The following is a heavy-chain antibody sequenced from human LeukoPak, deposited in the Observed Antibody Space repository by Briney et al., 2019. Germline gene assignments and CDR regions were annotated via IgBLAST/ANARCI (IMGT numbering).Heavy chain of an antibody. Sequence: GGSLRLSCAASGFTFSNAWLNWVRQAPGKGLEWVAVIWYGGSNKYYADSVKGRFTISRDNSKNTLYLQMNSLRAEDTAVYYCARVQGSGGAFDIWGQGTMVTVSS. CDR3: ARVQGSGGAFDI. CDR1: GFTFSNAW. D-gene: IGHD3-10*01. CDR2: IWYGGSNK. V-gene: IGHV3-33*08. J-gene: IGHJ3*02.